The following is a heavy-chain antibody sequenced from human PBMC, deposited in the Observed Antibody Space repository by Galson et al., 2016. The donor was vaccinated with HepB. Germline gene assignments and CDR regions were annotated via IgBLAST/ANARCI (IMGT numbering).Heavy chain of an antibody. D-gene: IGHD3-22*01. J-gene: IGHJ4*02. CDR3: ARTDQTYYYDRSGYNALTFFDY. V-gene: IGHV3-7*04. Sequence: SLRLSCAASGFSFSSFWMSWVRQAPGKGLEWVANIKQDGSEKYYVDSVKGRFTISRDSAKNSLYLHMNSLRAEDTAVYYCARTDQTYYYDRSGYNALTFFDYWGQGTLVTVSS. CDR2: IKQDGSEK. CDR1: GFSFSSFW.